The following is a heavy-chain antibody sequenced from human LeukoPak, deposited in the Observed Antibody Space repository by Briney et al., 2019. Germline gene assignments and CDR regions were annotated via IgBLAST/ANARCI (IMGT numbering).Heavy chain of an antibody. V-gene: IGHV4-4*09. CDR2: IYTSGST. J-gene: IGHJ5*02. CDR1: GGSISSYY. D-gene: IGHD6-13*01. Sequence: SETLSLTCTVSGGSISSYYWSWIRQPPGKGLEWIGYIYTSGSTNYNPSLKGRVTISVDTSKNQFSLKLSSVTAADTAVYYCARGAAAAGTQLQNWFDPWGQGTLVTVSS. CDR3: ARGAAAAGTQLQNWFDP.